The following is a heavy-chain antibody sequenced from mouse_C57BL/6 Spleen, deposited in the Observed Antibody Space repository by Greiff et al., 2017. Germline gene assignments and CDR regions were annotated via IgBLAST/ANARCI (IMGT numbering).Heavy chain of an antibody. V-gene: IGHV1-69*01. Sequence: QVQLQQPGAELVMPGASVKLSCKASGYTFTSYWMPWVKQRPGQGLEWIGEIDPSDSYTNYNQKFKGKSTLTVDKSSSTAYMQLSSLTSEDSAVYYCARHHCSSSNYDCYFDDWGTGTTVTVSS. J-gene: IGHJ1*03. CDR1: GYTFTSYW. CDR3: ARHHCSSSNYDCYFDD. D-gene: IGHD2-5*01. CDR2: IDPSDSYT.